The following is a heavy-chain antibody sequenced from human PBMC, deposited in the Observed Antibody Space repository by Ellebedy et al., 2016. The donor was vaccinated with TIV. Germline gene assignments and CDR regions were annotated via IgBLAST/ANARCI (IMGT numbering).Heavy chain of an antibody. Sequence: GESLKISCAASGFTLSSYSMNWVRQAPGKGLEWLSYIGSSSSTIYYADSVKGRFTIYRDNAKNSLYLQMNSLRAEDTAVYYCARDRAGGYSSSSVSDYWGQGTLVTVSS. V-gene: IGHV3-48*04. J-gene: IGHJ4*02. CDR2: IGSSSSTI. CDR1: GFTLSSYS. D-gene: IGHD6-6*01. CDR3: ARDRAGGYSSSSVSDY.